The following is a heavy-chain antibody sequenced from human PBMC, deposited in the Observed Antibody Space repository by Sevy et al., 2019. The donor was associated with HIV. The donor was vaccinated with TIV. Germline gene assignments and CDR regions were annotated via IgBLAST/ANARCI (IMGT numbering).Heavy chain of an antibody. V-gene: IGHV3-23*01. Sequence: GFLRLFCSASGFPLSSFAMSWVRPGPGEGLEWVSCFIGRGGRKFYAGAVKGRFTISRDNAKNTLYLQMNKLRAEDTAVYYCAKDGHDYGDFYFNYWGQGTLVTVSS. CDR1: GFPLSSFA. CDR3: AKDGHDYGDFYFNY. D-gene: IGHD4-17*01. CDR2: FIGRGGRK. J-gene: IGHJ4*02.